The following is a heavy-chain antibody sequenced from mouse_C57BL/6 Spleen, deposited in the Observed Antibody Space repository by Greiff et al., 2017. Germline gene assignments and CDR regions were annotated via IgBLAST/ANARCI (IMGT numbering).Heavy chain of an antibody. CDR2: IWSGGST. V-gene: IGHV2-2*01. D-gene: IGHD2-5*01. J-gene: IGHJ3*01. CDR3: ARNYEGYSNQAWFAY. Sequence: VQRVESGPGLVQPSQSLSITCTVSGFSLTSYGVHWVRQSPGKGLEWLGVIWSGGSTDYNAAFISRLSISKDNSKSQVFFKMNSLQADDTAIYYCARNYEGYSNQAWFAYWGQGTLVTVSA. CDR1: GFSLTSYG.